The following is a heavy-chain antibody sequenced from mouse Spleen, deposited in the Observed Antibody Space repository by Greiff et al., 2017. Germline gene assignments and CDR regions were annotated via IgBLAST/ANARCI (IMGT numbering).Heavy chain of an antibody. Sequence: EVQLQQSGPELVKPGASVKISCKASGYSFTGYYMNWVKQSPEKSLEWIGEINPSTGGTTYNQKFKAKATLTVDKSSSTAYMQLKSLTSEDSAVYYCARWDSSGYYWGQGTTLTVSS. CDR2: INPSTGGT. D-gene: IGHD3-2*02. J-gene: IGHJ2*01. CDR3: ARWDSSGYY. V-gene: IGHV1-42*01. CDR1: GYSFTGYY.